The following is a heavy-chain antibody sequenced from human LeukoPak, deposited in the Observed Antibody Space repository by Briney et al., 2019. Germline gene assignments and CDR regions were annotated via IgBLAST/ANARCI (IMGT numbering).Heavy chain of an antibody. CDR2: IYYSGTT. V-gene: IGHV4-59*01. D-gene: IGHD4-17*01. CDR3: ARDSTPYGHSGY. J-gene: IGHJ4*02. CDR1: GGSINNYY. Sequence: SETLSLTCTVSGGSINNYYWSWIRQPPGKGLEWIGYIYYSGTTNFNPSLKSRVTISVDTSKNQFSLRLSSVTAADTAVYYCARDSTPYGHSGYWGQGTLVTVSS.